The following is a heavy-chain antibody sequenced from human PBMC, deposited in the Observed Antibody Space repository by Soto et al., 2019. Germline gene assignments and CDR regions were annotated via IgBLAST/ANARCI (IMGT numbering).Heavy chain of an antibody. CDR1: GFTFDDYA. CDR3: AKWTGGYGY. CDR2: ISWNSGSI. J-gene: IGHJ4*02. Sequence: EVQLVESGGGLVQPGRSLRLSCAASGFTFDDYAMHWVRQAPGKGLEWVSGISWNSGSIGYADSVKGRFTISRDNAKNSLYLQINSLRAEDTALYYCAKWTGGYGYWGQGTLVTVSS. D-gene: IGHD3-22*01. V-gene: IGHV3-9*01.